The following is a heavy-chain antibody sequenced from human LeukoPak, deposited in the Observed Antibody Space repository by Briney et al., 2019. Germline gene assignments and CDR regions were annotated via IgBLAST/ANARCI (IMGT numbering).Heavy chain of an antibody. D-gene: IGHD2-15*01. V-gene: IGHV3-30*03. Sequence: GRSLRLSCAASGFTFSRYGMHWVRQTPGKGLEWVAVISYDASNKYYADSVKGRFTISRDNSKNTLYLQMNSLRAEDTALYYCARDRVGSYDYWGQGTLVTVSS. CDR2: ISYDASNK. CDR3: ARDRVGSYDY. CDR1: GFTFSRYG. J-gene: IGHJ4*02.